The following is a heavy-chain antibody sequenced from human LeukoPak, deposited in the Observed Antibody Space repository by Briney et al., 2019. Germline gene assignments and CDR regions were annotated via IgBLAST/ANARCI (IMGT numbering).Heavy chain of an antibody. V-gene: IGHV4-61*02. D-gene: IGHD3-9*01. CDR2: ICTSGST. Sequence: SQTLSLTCTVSGDPISSGSYNRRWSRQPGGKGLEWSERICTSGSTNYNPSLNRPVTISVATSKNQFSLKLISVTAADTAVYYCARISVVVDWLLIGGHPDYWGQGTLVTVSS. J-gene: IGHJ4*02. CDR3: ARISVVVDWLLIGGHPDY. CDR1: GDPISSGSYN.